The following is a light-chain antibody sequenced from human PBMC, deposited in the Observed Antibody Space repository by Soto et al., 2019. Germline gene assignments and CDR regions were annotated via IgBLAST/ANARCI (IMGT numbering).Light chain of an antibody. CDR3: QQSYSNPRT. CDR2: DAS. J-gene: IGKJ1*01. CDR1: QSVSSY. V-gene: IGKV3-11*01. Sequence: DIVLTQSPSTLSSAEGERAPLSCRASQSVSSYLAWYQQKPGQAPRLLIYDASNRATGIPARFSGSGSGTDFTLTISSLQPEDFATYYCQQSYSNPRTFGQGTKVDIK.